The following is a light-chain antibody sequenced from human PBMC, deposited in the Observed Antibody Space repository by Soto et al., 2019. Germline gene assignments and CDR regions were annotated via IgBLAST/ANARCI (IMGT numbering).Light chain of an antibody. Sequence: QPVLTQPPSASGTPGQTVTISCSGSSSNIGSNYVCWYQHLPGTAPKLLIYRDNQRPSGVPDRFSGSKSGTSASLTISGLRSEDEGDYNCAAWDDSRTVLFGGGTKVTVL. V-gene: IGLV1-47*01. J-gene: IGLJ2*01. CDR1: SSNIGSNY. CDR2: RDN. CDR3: AAWDDSRTVL.